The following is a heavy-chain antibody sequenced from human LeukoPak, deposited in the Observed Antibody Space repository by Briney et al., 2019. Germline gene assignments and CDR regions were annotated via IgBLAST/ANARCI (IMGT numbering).Heavy chain of an antibody. Sequence: GESLKISCKGSGYSFTSYWIGWVRQMPGKGLEWMGIIYPGDSDTRYSPSFQGQVTISADKSISTAYLQWSSLKASDTAMYYCARAYGSGSPLLNWFDPWGQGTLVTVSS. CDR2: IYPGDSDT. CDR3: ARAYGSGSPLLNWFDP. V-gene: IGHV5-51*01. D-gene: IGHD3-10*01. CDR1: GYSFTSYW. J-gene: IGHJ5*02.